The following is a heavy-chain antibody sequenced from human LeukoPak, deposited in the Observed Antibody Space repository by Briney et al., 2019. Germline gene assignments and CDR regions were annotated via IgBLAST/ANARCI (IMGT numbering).Heavy chain of an antibody. CDR2: INPNSGGT. CDR1: GYTFIGYN. CDR3: ALVGEALDY. D-gene: IGHD4-17*01. J-gene: IGHJ4*02. V-gene: IGHV1-2*02. Sequence: ASVKVSCKASGYTFIGYNMHWVRQAPGQGLEWMGWINPNSGGTNYAQSFQGRATMTRDTSISTAYMELSRLRSDDTAIYYCALVGEALDYWGQGTLVTVSS.